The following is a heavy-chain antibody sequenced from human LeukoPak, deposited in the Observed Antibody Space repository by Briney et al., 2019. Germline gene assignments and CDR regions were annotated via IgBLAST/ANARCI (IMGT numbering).Heavy chain of an antibody. CDR1: GGTFSSYA. D-gene: IGHD3-9*01. V-gene: IGHV1-69*13. CDR3: ARVEEYYDILTGYVY. J-gene: IGHJ4*02. CDR2: IIPIFGTA. Sequence: SVKVSCKASGGTFSSYAISWVRQAPGQGLEWMGGIIPIFGTAYYAQKFQGRVTITADESTSTAYMELSSLRSEDTAVYYCARVEEYYDILTGYVYWGQGTLVTVSS.